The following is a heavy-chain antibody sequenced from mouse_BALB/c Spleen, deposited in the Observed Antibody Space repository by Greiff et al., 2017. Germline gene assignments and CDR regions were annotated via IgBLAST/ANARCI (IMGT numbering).Heavy chain of an antibody. V-gene: IGHV1-5*01. J-gene: IGHJ2*01. CDR1: GYSFTSYW. CDR3: TREGAMIYYFDY. D-gene: IGHD2-3*01. CDR2: IYPGNSDT. Sequence: EVQLQQSGTVLARPGASVKMSCKASGYSFTSYWMHWVKQRPGQGLEWIGAIYPGNSDTSYNQKFKGKAKLTAVTSASTAYMELSSLTNEDSAVYYCTREGAMIYYFDYWGQGTTLTVSS.